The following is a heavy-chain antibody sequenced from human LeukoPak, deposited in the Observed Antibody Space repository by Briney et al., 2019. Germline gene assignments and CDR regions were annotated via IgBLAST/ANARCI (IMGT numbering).Heavy chain of an antibody. V-gene: IGHV4-39*01. J-gene: IGHJ4*02. CDR1: SDSFSNTIYY. Sequence: SETLSLTCTVSSDSFSNTIYYWAWIRQPPGKGLEWIGSVSYSGSTYYNPSLKSRVTISVNTSKNQFSLKVSSVTATDTAVYYCARHPRTYGDPGYFDYWGQGALVTVSS. CDR2: VSYSGST. D-gene: IGHD4-17*01. CDR3: ARHPRTYGDPGYFDY.